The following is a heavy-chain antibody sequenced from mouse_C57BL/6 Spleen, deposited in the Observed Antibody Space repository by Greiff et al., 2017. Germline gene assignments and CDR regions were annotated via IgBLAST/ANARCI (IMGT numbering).Heavy chain of an antibody. CDR1: GYTFTSYW. CDR2: IYPSDSDT. CDR3: ARLIPTVVVPLNY. V-gene: IGHV1-61*01. Sequence: QVQLQQSGAELVRPGSSVKLSCKASGYTFTSYWMDWVKQRPGQGLEWIGNIYPSDSDTHYNQKFKDKATLTVDKSSSTAYMQLSSLTSEGPAVYSCARLIPTVVVPLNYGGKGTTLTVSS. J-gene: IGHJ2*01. D-gene: IGHD1-1*01.